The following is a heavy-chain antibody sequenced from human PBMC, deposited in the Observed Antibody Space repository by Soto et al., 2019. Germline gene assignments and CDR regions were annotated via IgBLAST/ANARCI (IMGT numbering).Heavy chain of an antibody. Sequence: ASVKVSCKASGYTFTSYDINWVRQATGQGLVWMGWMNPNSGNTGYAQKFQGRVTMTRNTSISTAYMELSSLRSEDTAVYYCARMYNWNYYYYYYMDVWGKGITVTVSS. D-gene: IGHD1-20*01. V-gene: IGHV1-8*01. CDR3: ARMYNWNYYYYYYMDV. CDR2: MNPNSGNT. CDR1: GYTFTSYD. J-gene: IGHJ6*03.